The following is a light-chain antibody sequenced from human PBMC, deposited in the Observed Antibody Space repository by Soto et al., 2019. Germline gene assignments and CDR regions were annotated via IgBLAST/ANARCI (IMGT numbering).Light chain of an antibody. CDR1: SSDVGGYNY. J-gene: IGLJ2*01. Sequence: QSALTQPRSVSGSPGQSVTISCTGTSSDVGGYNYVSWYQQDPGKAPKLMIYDVNMRPSGVPDRFSGSKSGNTASLTISGLQAEDEADYYCGSYAGSYTLVFGGGTKLTVL. CDR3: GSYAGSYTLV. V-gene: IGLV2-11*01. CDR2: DVN.